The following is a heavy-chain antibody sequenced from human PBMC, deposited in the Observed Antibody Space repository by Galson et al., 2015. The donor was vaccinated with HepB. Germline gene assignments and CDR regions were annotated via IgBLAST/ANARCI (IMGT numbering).Heavy chain of an antibody. V-gene: IGHV3-48*02. CDR1: GFTFSSYS. Sequence: SLRLSCAASGFTFSSYSMTWVRQAPGKGLEWVSYISSASRTIYYADSVKGRFTISRDNAKKSLYLQMNSLRDEDTAVYYCARGDGSDSWLFDYWGQGTLVTVSS. D-gene: IGHD5-12*01. J-gene: IGHJ4*02. CDR3: ARGDGSDSWLFDY. CDR2: ISSASRTI.